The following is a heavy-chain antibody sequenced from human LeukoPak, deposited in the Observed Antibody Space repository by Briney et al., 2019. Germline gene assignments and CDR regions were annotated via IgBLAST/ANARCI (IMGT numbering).Heavy chain of an antibody. J-gene: IGHJ4*02. CDR2: INSAGSST. D-gene: IGHD3-10*01. CDR3: AKLWLDTPLISVADY. CDR1: GFTFSSHW. Sequence: GGSLRLSCAASGFTFSSHWMHWVRQAPGKGLVWVSRINSAGSSTSYADSVKGRFTISRDHAKNTLYLQMNSLSAEDTAVYYCAKLWLDTPLISVADYWGQGTLVTVSS. V-gene: IGHV3-74*01.